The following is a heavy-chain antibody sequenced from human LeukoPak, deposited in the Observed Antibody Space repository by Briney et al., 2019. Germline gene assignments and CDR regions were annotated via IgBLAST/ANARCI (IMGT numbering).Heavy chain of an antibody. D-gene: IGHD6-19*01. CDR3: ARGYSSGWPGSVYFDY. CDR2: INHSGST. Sequence: SETLSLTCAVYGGSFSGYYWSWIRQPPGKGLEWIGEINHSGSTNYNPSLKSRVTISEDTSKNQFSLKLSSVTAADTAVYYCARGYSSGWPGSVYFDYWDQGTLVTVSS. V-gene: IGHV4-34*01. CDR1: GGSFSGYY. J-gene: IGHJ4*02.